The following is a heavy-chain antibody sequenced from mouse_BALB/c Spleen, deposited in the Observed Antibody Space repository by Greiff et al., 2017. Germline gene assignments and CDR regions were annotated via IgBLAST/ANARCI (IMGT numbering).Heavy chain of an antibody. CDR2: ISYSGST. Sequence: EVQLQESGPGLVKPSQSLSLTCTVTGYSITSDYAWNWIRQFPGNKLEWMGYISYSGSTSYNPSLKSRISITRDTSKNQFFLQLNSVTTEDTATYYCARSAYYGNYDYWGQGTSVTVSS. CDR3: ARSAYYGNYDY. CDR1: GYSITSDYA. J-gene: IGHJ4*01. D-gene: IGHD2-10*01. V-gene: IGHV3-2*02.